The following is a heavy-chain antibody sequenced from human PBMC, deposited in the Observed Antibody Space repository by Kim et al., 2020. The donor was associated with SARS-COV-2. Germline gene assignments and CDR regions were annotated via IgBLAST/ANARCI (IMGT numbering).Heavy chain of an antibody. Sequence: GGSLRLSCAASGFTFSSYWMSWVRQAPGKGLEWVANIKQDGSEKYYVDSVKGRFTISRDNAKNSLYLQMNSLRAEDTAVYYCASLLTTRGYSYGYGYWGQGTLVTVSS. D-gene: IGHD5-18*01. CDR2: IKQDGSEK. CDR1: GFTFSSYW. J-gene: IGHJ4*02. V-gene: IGHV3-7*01. CDR3: ASLLTTRGYSYGYGY.